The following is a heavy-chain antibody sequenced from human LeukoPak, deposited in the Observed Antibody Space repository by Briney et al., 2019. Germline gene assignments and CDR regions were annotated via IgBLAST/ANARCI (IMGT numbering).Heavy chain of an antibody. Sequence: GGSLRLSCAASGFTFSSYAMSWVRQAPGKGLEWVSAISGSGGSTYYADSVKGRFTISRDNSKNTLYLQMNSLRAEDTAVYHCAPWTAMVLIDYWGQGTLVTVSS. CDR3: APWTAMVLIDY. CDR1: GFTFSSYA. D-gene: IGHD5-18*01. J-gene: IGHJ4*02. V-gene: IGHV3-23*01. CDR2: ISGSGGST.